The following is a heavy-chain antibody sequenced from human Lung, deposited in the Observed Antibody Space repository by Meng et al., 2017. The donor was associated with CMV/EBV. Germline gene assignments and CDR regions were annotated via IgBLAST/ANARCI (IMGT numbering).Heavy chain of an antibody. Sequence: SLKISCAASGFTFDDYGMHWVRQAPGKGLEWVSGISWNSGVVAYADSVKGRFTISRDNAKNSLYLQMNSLRVEDTALYYCAEDGGSGWTINYYGMDVWGQGTTVTVSS. CDR2: ISWNSGVV. CDR1: GFTFDDYG. J-gene: IGHJ6*02. D-gene: IGHD6-19*01. V-gene: IGHV3-9*01. CDR3: AEDGGSGWTINYYGMDV.